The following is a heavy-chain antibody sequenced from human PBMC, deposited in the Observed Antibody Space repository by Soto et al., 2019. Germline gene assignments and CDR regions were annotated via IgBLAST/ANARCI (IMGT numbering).Heavy chain of an antibody. CDR2: INHSGST. J-gene: IGHJ6*02. CDR1: GGSFSGYL. D-gene: IGHD6-19*01. V-gene: IGHV4-34*01. CDR3: ASRYSSGFYGMDV. Sequence: QVQLQQWGAGLLKPSETLSLTCAVYGGSFSGYLWSWIRQPPGKGLEGIGEINHSGSTNYNPSLEVRVTISVDTSKNQFSLKLSSVTAADTAVYYCASRYSSGFYGMDVWGQGTTVTVSS.